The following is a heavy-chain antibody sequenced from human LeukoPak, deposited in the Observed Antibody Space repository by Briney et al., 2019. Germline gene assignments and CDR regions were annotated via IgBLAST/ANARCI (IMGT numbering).Heavy chain of an antibody. J-gene: IGHJ4*02. CDR1: GFTFDDYA. Sequence: PGGSLRLSCAASGFTFDDYAMHWVRHAPGMGLEWVSGISWNSGSIGYADSVKGRFTISRDNAKNSLYLQMNSLRAEDTALYYCAKEGEWLRAPFDYWGQGTLVTVSS. CDR2: ISWNSGSI. CDR3: AKEGEWLRAPFDY. D-gene: IGHD5-12*01. V-gene: IGHV3-9*01.